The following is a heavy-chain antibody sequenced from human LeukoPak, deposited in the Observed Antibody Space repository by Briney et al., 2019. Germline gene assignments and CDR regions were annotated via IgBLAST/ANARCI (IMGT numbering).Heavy chain of an antibody. V-gene: IGHV4-30-4*02. CDR1: GGSISSGDYY. CDR3: AREDTAMVSSWFDP. J-gene: IGHJ5*02. Sequence: SETLSLTCTVSGGSISSGDYYWSWIRQPPGKGLEWIGYIYYSGSTYYNPSLKSRVTISVDTSKNQFSLKLSSVTAADTAVYYCAREDTAMVSSWFDPWGQGTLVTVSS. D-gene: IGHD5-18*01. CDR2: IYYSGST.